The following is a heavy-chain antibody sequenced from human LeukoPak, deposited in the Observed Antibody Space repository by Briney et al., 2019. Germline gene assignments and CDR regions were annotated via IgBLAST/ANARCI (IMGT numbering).Heavy chain of an antibody. CDR2: IYSSGHT. Sequence: SETLSLTCSVSGGSVTSYYWSWIRQPPGKGLEWIGYIYSSGHTNYNPSLKNRDTISVDTSKNQFSLNLTSVTAADTAVYYCARHFSGAAAPLPFDYWGQGTLVTVSS. CDR3: ARHFSGAAAPLPFDY. D-gene: IGHD6-13*01. V-gene: IGHV4-59*08. CDR1: GGSVTSYY. J-gene: IGHJ4*02.